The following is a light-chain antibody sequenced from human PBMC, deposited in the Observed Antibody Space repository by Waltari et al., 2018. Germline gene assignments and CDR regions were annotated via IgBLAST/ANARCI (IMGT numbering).Light chain of an antibody. Sequence: DIVMTQSPDSLAVSLVERATINCKSSQSVSHFSNNNNYLAWYRQKPGQPPKLLLYWAFNRESGVPERFSGSGSATDFTLTISSVQAEDVAVYYCQQYYIAPYTFGQGTKLEIK. J-gene: IGKJ2*01. CDR2: WAF. CDR3: QQYYIAPYT. V-gene: IGKV4-1*01. CDR1: QSVSHFSNNNNY.